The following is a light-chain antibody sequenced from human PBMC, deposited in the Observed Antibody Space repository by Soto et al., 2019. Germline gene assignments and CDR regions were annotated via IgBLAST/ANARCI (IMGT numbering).Light chain of an antibody. CDR1: SYNLGNNA. Sequence: QSVLTQPPSVSAAPRQRVTISCSGSSYNLGNNAVNWYQQVPGKAPKLLIHFDDRVASGVSDRFSGSKSGTSASLAISALQSEDEAYYYCASWDDDLNGPLFGGGTKVTVL. V-gene: IGLV1-36*01. CDR3: ASWDDDLNGPL. CDR2: FDD. J-gene: IGLJ3*02.